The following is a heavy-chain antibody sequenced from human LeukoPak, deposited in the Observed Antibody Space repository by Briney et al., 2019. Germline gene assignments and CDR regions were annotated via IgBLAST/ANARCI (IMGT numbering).Heavy chain of an antibody. Sequence: SETLSLTCTVSGGSISSGSYYWSWIRQPAGKGLEWIGRIYTSGSTNYNPSLKSRVTISVDTSKNQFSLKLSSVTAADTAVYYCARGRRKKNCSSTSCYAFWFDPWGQGTLVTVSS. CDR2: IYTSGST. CDR3: ARGRRKKNCSSTSCYAFWFDP. J-gene: IGHJ5*02. CDR1: GGSISSGSYY. D-gene: IGHD2-2*01. V-gene: IGHV4-61*02.